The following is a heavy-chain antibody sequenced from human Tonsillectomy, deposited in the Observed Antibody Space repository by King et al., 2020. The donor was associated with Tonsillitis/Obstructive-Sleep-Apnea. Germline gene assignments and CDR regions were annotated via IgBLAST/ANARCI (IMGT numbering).Heavy chain of an antibody. J-gene: IGHJ4*02. Sequence: QLQESGPGLVKPSETLSLTCSVSGGSIDNFHWSWIRQPPGKGLEWIGYIYYRGATNYNPSLKSRVTISVDTSKNQFSLQLTSVTAADTAVYYCARHVYCGGDCYSGSFDYWDQGTLVTVFS. CDR2: IYYRGAT. D-gene: IGHD2-21*02. CDR1: GGSIDNFH. CDR3: ARHVYCGGDCYSGSFDY. V-gene: IGHV4-59*08.